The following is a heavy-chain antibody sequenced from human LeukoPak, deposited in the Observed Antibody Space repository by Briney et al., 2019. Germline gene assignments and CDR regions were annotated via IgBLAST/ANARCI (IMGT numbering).Heavy chain of an antibody. CDR1: GGTFSSYA. CDR3: ARPALVPSYYYGMDV. J-gene: IGHJ6*02. CDR2: IIPIFGTA. V-gene: IGHV1-69*13. D-gene: IGHD6-13*01. Sequence: SVKVSCTASGGTFSSYAISWVRQAPGQGLEWMGGIIPIFGTANYAQKFQGRVTITADESTSTAYMELSSLRSEDTAVYYCARPALVPSYYYGMDVWGQGTTVTVSS.